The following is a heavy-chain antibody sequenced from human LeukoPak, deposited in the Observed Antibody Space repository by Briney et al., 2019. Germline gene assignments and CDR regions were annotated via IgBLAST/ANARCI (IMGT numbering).Heavy chain of an antibody. CDR1: GFTVSSNY. D-gene: IGHD6-13*01. CDR3: ATPAAGPGAEYSLY. CDR2: IDFTSRYI. Sequence: GGSLRLSCPASGFTVSSNYMNWVRQAPGKGLEWVSSIDFTSRYIYNADSVKGRFTTSRDNAKNSLDLQMNSLKVEDTAVYYCATPAAGPGAEYSLYWGQGTLVIVSS. V-gene: IGHV3-21*01. J-gene: IGHJ1*01.